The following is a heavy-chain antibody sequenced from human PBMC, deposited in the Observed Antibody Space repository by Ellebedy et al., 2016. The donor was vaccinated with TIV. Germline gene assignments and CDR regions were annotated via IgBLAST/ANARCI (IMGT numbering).Heavy chain of an antibody. Sequence: AASVKVSCKASGYTFTSYDINWVRQATGQGLEWMGWMNPNSGNTGYAQKFQGRVAMTRNTSISTAYMELSSLRSEDTAVYYCARWTWTHDAFDIWGQGTMVTVSS. J-gene: IGHJ3*02. CDR2: MNPNSGNT. V-gene: IGHV1-8*01. CDR3: ARWTWTHDAFDI. CDR1: GYTFTSYD. D-gene: IGHD3/OR15-3a*01.